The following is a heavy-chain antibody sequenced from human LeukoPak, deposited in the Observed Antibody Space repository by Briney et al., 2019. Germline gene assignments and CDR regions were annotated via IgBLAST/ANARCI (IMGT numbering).Heavy chain of an antibody. CDR1: GFTFSSYW. J-gene: IGHJ6*02. CDR3: AREGEALLWFGEVYYYYYCGMDV. D-gene: IGHD3-10*01. CDR2: IKQDGSEK. Sequence: GGSLRLSCAASGFTFSSYWMSWVRQAPGKGLEWVANIKQDGSEKYYVDSVKGRFTISRDNAKNSLYLQMNSLRAEDTAVYYCAREGEALLWFGEVYYYYYCGMDVWGQGTTVTVSS. V-gene: IGHV3-7*01.